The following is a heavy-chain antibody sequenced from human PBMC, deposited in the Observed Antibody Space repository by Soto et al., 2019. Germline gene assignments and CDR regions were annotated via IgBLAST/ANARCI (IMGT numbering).Heavy chain of an antibody. D-gene: IGHD1-26*01. CDR2: IYYSGST. CDR1: GGSISSSSYY. Sequence: NPSETLSLTCTVSGGSISSSSYYWGWIRQPPGKGLEWIGSIYYSGSTYYNPSLKSRVTISVDTSKNQFSLKLSSVTAADTAVYYCARLSPPTIVGATYWFDPWGQGTLVTVSS. V-gene: IGHV4-39*01. CDR3: ARLSPPTIVGATYWFDP. J-gene: IGHJ5*02.